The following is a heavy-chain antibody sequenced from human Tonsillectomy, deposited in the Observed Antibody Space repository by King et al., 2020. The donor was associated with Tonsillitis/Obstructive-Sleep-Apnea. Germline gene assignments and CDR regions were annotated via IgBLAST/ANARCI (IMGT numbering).Heavy chain of an antibody. CDR3: ARGDCSSTSCYHADY. J-gene: IGHJ4*02. CDR1: GFTFXSYG. V-gene: IGHV3-33*01. D-gene: IGHD2-2*01. Sequence: QXVQSGXXXXXXXXSXXLXXAXSGFTFXSYGMHWVXQAPGKGLEWVAVIWYDGSNKYYADSAKGRFTISRDNSRNTLYLQMNSLRAEDTAVYYCARGDCSSTSCYHADYWGQGTLVTVSS. CDR2: IWYDGSNK.